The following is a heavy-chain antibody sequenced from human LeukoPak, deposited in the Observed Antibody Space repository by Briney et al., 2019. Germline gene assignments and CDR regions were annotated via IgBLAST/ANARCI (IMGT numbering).Heavy chain of an antibody. D-gene: IGHD3/OR15-3a*01. Sequence: GGPLRLSCAASGFTFSSYWMHWVRQGPGKGLVWVSRINTHGSSTYYADSVEGRFTISRDNAKNTLYLQMNSLRAEDTAMYFCARGTGYSVFDYWGQGTLVTVSS. CDR3: ARGTGYSVFDY. J-gene: IGHJ4*02. CDR2: INTHGSST. CDR1: GFTFSSYW. V-gene: IGHV3-74*01.